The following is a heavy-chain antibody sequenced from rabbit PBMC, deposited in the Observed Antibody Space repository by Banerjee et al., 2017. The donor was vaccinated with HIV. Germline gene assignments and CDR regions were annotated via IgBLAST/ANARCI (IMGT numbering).Heavy chain of an antibody. CDR1: GFDFSSNA. V-gene: IGHV1S40*01. CDR2: IYTDTSGST. J-gene: IGHJ4*01. D-gene: IGHD1-1*01. CDR3: ARRIYTSSSALNL. Sequence: QSLEESGGDLVKPGASLTLTCTASGFDFSSNAMSWVRQAPGKGLEWIACIYTDTSGSTYFASWAKGRLSISKTSSTTVTLRVTSLTAADTATYFCARRIYTSSSALNLWGQGTLVTVS.